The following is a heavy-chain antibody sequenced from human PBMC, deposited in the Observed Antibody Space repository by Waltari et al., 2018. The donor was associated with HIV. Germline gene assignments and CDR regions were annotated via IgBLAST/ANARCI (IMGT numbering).Heavy chain of an antibody. CDR3: ARMFCGGDCRDAFDV. J-gene: IGHJ3*01. CDR1: GLTPRSYS. CDR2: FDTSGTYI. V-gene: IGHV3-21*01. D-gene: IGHD2-21*01. Sequence: QLVDSGGGLVQPGESLRLPCAASGLTPRSYSMHRVRQTPGGGLEWISSFDTSGTYIYYAESLRGRFTMSRDSAKNSFFLHMSTLGAEDTAVYFCARMFCGGDCRDAFDVWSQGTMVTVS.